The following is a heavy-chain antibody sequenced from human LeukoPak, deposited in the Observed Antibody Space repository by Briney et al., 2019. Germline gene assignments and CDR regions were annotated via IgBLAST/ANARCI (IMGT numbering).Heavy chain of an antibody. D-gene: IGHD3-10*01. J-gene: IGHJ3*02. V-gene: IGHV1-69*06. CDR2: IIPIFGTA. CDR3: ARDAHYYGSGSYYTDAFDI. Sequence: SVKVSCKASGGTFSSYAISWVRQAPGQGLEWMGGIIPIFGTANYAQKFQGRVTITADKSTGTAYMELSSLRSEDTAVYYCARDAHYYGSGSYYTDAFDIWGQGTMVTVSS. CDR1: GGTFSSYA.